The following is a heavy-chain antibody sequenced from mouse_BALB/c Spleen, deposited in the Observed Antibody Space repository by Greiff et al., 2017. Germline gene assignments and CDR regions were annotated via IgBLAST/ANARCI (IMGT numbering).Heavy chain of an antibody. CDR3: ARSGYDGYYAMDY. J-gene: IGHJ4*01. CDR1: GFSLSTSGMG. D-gene: IGHD2-3*01. V-gene: IGHV8-12*01. CDR2: IYWDDDK. Sequence: QVTLKVSGPGILQPSQTLSLTCSFSGFSLSTSGMGVSWIRQPSGKGLEWLAHIYWDDDKRYNPSLKSRLTISKDTSSNQVFLKITSVDTADTATYYCARSGYDGYYAMDYWGQGTSVTVYS.